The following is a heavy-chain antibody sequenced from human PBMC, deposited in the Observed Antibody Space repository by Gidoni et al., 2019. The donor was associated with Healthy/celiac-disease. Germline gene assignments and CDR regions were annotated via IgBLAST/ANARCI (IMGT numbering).Heavy chain of an antibody. J-gene: IGHJ6*03. D-gene: IGHD3-3*01. CDR3: ARDQGVLRFLEWFPGYMDV. V-gene: IGHV3-33*01. Sequence: QVQLVESGGGVVQPGRSLRLSCAASGFTFSSYGMHWVRQAPGKGLEWVAVIWDDGSNKYYADSVKGRFTISRDNSKNTLYLQMNSLRAEDTAVYYCARDQGVLRFLEWFPGYMDVWGKGTTVTVSS. CDR1: GFTFSSYG. CDR2: IWDDGSNK.